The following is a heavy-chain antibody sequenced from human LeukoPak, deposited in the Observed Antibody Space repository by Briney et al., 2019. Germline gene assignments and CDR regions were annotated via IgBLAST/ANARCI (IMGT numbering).Heavy chain of an antibody. CDR2: ISGRGGRP. Sequence: GGSLRLSCAASGFTFSTYAMSWVRQTPGKGLEWVSVISGRGGRPYFADSVKGRFTISRDNSKNTLYLQMNSLRAEDTAVYYCSKWKAIVLVPAARSPIDYWGQGTLVTVSS. CDR1: GFTFSTYA. D-gene: IGHD2-2*01. V-gene: IGHV3-23*01. J-gene: IGHJ4*02. CDR3: SKWKAIVLVPAARSPIDY.